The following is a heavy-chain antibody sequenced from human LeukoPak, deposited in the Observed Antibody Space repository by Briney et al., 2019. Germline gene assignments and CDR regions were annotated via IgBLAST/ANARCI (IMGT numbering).Heavy chain of an antibody. V-gene: IGHV4-39*07. D-gene: IGHD1-26*01. CDR3: ARYRTSGSYPPPYYYYMDV. CDR1: GGSISSSSYY. J-gene: IGHJ6*03. Sequence: SETLSLTCTVSGGSISSSSYYWGWIRQPPGKGLEWIGSIYYSGSTYYNPSLKSRVTISVDTSKNQFSLKLSSVTAADTAVYYCARYRTSGSYPPPYYYYMDVWGKGTTVTVSS. CDR2: IYYSGST.